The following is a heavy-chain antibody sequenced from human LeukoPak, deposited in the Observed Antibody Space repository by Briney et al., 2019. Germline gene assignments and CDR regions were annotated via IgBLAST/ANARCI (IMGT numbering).Heavy chain of an antibody. CDR2: IYYSGST. J-gene: IGHJ4*02. Sequence: SETLSLTCTVSGGSISTYYWSWIRQPPGKGLEWIGYIYYSGSTNYNPSLKSRVTISVDTSNNQFSLRLSSVTAADTAVYYCARHETSSSWTSSFDYWGQGTLVTVSS. CDR3: ARHETSSSWTSSFDY. CDR1: GGSISTYY. V-gene: IGHV4-59*08. D-gene: IGHD6-13*01.